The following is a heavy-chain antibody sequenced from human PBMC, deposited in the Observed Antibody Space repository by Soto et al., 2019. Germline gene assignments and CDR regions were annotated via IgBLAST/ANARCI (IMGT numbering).Heavy chain of an antibody. J-gene: IGHJ5*02. CDR2: IYWNDDK. CDR1: GFSLSTSGVG. V-gene: IGHV2-5*01. CDR3: ADRLERLGVAGPNWFDP. Sequence: QITLKESGPTLVKPTQTLTLTCTFSGFSLSTSGVGVGWIRQPPGKALEWLALIYWNDDKRYSPSLKSRLTITKDTSKTQVDLTITNKDPVDTPTDYCADRLERLGVAGPNWFDPWGQGTLVTVSS. D-gene: IGHD6-19*01.